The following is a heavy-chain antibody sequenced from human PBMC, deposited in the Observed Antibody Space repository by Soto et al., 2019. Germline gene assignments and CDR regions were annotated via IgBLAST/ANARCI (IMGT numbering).Heavy chain of an antibody. Sequence: PGGSLRLSCAASGFTFSSYAMSWVRQAPGKGLEWVSAISGSGGSTYYADSVKGRFTISRDNSKNTLYLQMNSLRAEDTAVYYCAKDLTLARPGRRATDYSGQGTLVTGSS. V-gene: IGHV3-23*01. CDR2: ISGSGGST. CDR3: AKDLTLARPGRRATDY. CDR1: GFTFSSYA. D-gene: IGHD3-9*01. J-gene: IGHJ4*02.